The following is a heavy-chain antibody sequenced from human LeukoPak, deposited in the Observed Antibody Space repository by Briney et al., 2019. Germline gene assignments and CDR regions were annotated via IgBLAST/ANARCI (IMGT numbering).Heavy chain of an antibody. Sequence: SETLSLTCAVYGGSFSGYYWSWIRQPPGKGLEWIGEINHSGSTNYNPSLKSRVTISVGTSKNQFSLKLSSVTAADTAVYYCARDTHQEPFDYWGQGTLVTVSS. D-gene: IGHD1-26*01. V-gene: IGHV4-34*01. CDR3: ARDTHQEPFDY. J-gene: IGHJ4*02. CDR2: INHSGST. CDR1: GGSFSGYY.